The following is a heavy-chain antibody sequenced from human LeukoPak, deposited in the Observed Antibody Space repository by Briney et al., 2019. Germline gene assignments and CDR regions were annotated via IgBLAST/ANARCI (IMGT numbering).Heavy chain of an antibody. CDR2: ITGSGDGT. D-gene: IGHD4/OR15-4a*01. V-gene: IGHV3-23*01. CDR3: AKAGLVRGGALDS. Sequence: GGSLRLSCAASGFTFSTYAMTWVRQAPGKGLEWVSSITGSGDGTSAADSVKGRFSISRDNSKNTLYSQMNSLRVEDTAVYYCAKAGLVRGGALDSWGQGTLVTVSS. CDR1: GFTFSTYA. J-gene: IGHJ4*02.